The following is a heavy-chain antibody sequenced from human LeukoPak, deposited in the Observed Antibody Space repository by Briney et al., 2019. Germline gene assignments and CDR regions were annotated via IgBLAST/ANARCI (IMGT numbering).Heavy chain of an antibody. CDR1: DFCSHH. CDR3: ARGGYSSGLDY. Sequence: GGSLRLSCVASDFCSHHMHWVRQAPGKGLVWVSRVSTDGIGTAYADSVKGRFTISRDNAKNTVYLQMNSLRAEDTAVYYCARGGYSSGLDYWGQGTLVTVSS. D-gene: IGHD6-19*01. J-gene: IGHJ4*02. CDR2: VSTDGIGT. V-gene: IGHV3-74*01.